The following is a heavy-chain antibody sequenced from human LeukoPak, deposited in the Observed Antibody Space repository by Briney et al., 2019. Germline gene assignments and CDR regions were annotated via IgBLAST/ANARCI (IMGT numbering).Heavy chain of an antibody. CDR2: ISYDGSNK. CDR3: ATIRYSGSYYADY. Sequence: AVISYDGSNKYYADSVKGRFTISRDNSKNTLYLQMNSLRPEDTAVYYCATIRYSGSYYADYWGQGTLVTVSS. D-gene: IGHD1-26*01. V-gene: IGHV3-30*03. J-gene: IGHJ4*02.